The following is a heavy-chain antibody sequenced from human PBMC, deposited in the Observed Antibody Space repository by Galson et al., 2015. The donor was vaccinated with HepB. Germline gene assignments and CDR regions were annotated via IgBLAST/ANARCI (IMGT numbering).Heavy chain of an antibody. J-gene: IGHJ6*02. CDR1: GFSLSYSA. CDR2: TSYDGSNK. Sequence: SLRLSCAVSGFSLSYSAIHWVRQAPGKGLEWVAVTSYDGSNKYYADSVKGRFTISRDSSKNTLYLQMTSLRPEDTAIYYCARDQHSRARFLGLDVWGQGTTVTVSS. D-gene: IGHD3-3*01. CDR3: ARDQHSRARFLGLDV. V-gene: IGHV3-30-3*01.